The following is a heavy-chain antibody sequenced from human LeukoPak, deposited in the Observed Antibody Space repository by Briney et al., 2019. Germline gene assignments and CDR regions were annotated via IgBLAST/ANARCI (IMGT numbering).Heavy chain of an antibody. V-gene: IGHV1-46*01. Sequence: ASVKVSCKASGYTFTSYYMHWVRQAPGQGLEWMGIINPSGGSTSYAQKFQGRVTMTRDMSMSTVYMELSSLRSEDTAVYYCARGGPSGDFDYWGQGTLVTVSS. J-gene: IGHJ4*02. CDR1: GYTFTSYY. D-gene: IGHD3-16*01. CDR2: INPSGGST. CDR3: ARGGPSGDFDY.